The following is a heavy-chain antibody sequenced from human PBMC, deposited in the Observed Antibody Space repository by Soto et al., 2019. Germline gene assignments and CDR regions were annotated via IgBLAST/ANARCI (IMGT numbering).Heavy chain of an antibody. CDR1: GGTFSSYA. CDR3: ARASEFGRFGELFSRPGDYYYYGMDV. D-gene: IGHD3-10*01. V-gene: IGHV1-69*13. J-gene: IGHJ6*02. Sequence: SVKVSCKASGGTFSSYAISWVRQAPGQGLEWMGGIIPIFGTANYAQKFQGRVTITADESTSTAYMELSSLRSEDTAVYYCARASEFGRFGELFSRPGDYYYYGMDVWGQGTTVTAP. CDR2: IIPIFGTA.